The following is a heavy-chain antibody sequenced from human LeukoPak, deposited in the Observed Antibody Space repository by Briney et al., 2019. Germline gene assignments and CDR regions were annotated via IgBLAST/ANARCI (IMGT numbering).Heavy chain of an antibody. CDR3: ARIYDFWSNSIYYFDY. Sequence: PSETLSLTCTVSGGSISSYYWSWIRQSAGKGLEWIGRMHTNGKSKYNPSLETRVTMSLDMSKNQFSLKVYSVTAADTAVYFCARIYDFWSNSIYYFDYWGQGALVTVSS. J-gene: IGHJ4*02. D-gene: IGHD3-3*01. V-gene: IGHV4-4*07. CDR1: GGSISSYY. CDR2: MHTNGKS.